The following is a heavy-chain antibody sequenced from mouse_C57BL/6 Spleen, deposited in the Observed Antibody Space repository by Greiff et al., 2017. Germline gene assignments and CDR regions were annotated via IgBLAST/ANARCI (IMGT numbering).Heavy chain of an antibody. D-gene: IGHD1-1*01. J-gene: IGHJ4*01. CDR3: ARTTVVATEAMDY. V-gene: IGHV1-55*01. CDR2: IYPGSGST. Sequence: QVQLQQPGAELVKPGASVKMSCKASGYTFTSYWITWVKQRPGQGLEWIGDIYPGSGSTNYNEKFKSKATLTVDTSSSTAYMQLSSLTSEDSAVYYCARTTVVATEAMDYCGQGTSVTVSS. CDR1: GYTFTSYW.